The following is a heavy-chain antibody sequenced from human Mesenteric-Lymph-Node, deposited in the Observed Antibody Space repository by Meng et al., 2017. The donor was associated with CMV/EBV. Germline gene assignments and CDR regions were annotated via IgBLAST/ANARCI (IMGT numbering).Heavy chain of an antibody. CDR3: ARARIAETGTTRWFDP. CDR2: IRNSGITI. D-gene: IGHD6-19*01. J-gene: IGHJ5*02. Sequence: FTLSDYYRSWIRQAPGKGLEWISYIRNSGITIHIANSVEGRFTISRDNAKKSLYLQMNSLRAEDTAVYYCARARIAETGTTRWFDPWGQGTLVTVSS. V-gene: IGHV3-11*04. CDR1: FTLSDYY.